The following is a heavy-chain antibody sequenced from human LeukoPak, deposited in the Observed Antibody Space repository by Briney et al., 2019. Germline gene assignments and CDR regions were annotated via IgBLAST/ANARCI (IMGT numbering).Heavy chain of an antibody. CDR1: GYTFTSYY. CDR2: INPSGGST. J-gene: IGHJ5*02. Sequence: ASVKVSCKASGYTFTSYYMHWVRQAPGQGLEWMGIINPSGGSTTFAQKFQGRVTMTRDTSISTAYMELSRLRSDDTAVYYCARDRRAYNWFDPWGQGTLVTVSS. CDR3: ARDRRAYNWFDP. V-gene: IGHV1-46*01.